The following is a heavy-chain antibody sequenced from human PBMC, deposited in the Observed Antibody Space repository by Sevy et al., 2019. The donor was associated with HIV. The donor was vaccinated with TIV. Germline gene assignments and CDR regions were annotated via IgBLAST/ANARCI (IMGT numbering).Heavy chain of an antibody. CDR1: GFTFSSYW. D-gene: IGHD1-26*01. Sequence: GGSLRLSCAASGFTFSSYWMSWVRQAPGKGLEWVANIKQDGSEKYYVDSVKGRLTISRDNAKNSLYLQMNSLRAEDKAVYYCARERGISFIVGATTGAFDIWGQGTMVTVSS. CDR3: ARERGISFIVGATTGAFDI. V-gene: IGHV3-7*01. CDR2: IKQDGSEK. J-gene: IGHJ3*02.